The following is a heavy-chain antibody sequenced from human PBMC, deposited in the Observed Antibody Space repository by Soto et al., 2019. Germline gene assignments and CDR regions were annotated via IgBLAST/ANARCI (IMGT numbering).Heavy chain of an antibody. CDR3: ARERPDGARLAP. D-gene: IGHD6-6*01. Sequence: QVQLQESGPGLVKPSQTLSLTCTVSGGSISSGDYYWSWIRQPPGKGLEWIGYIYHSGSTYYNPSPKSRVTISVDTSKNQFSLKLSSVTAADTAVYYCARERPDGARLAPWGQGTLVTVSS. V-gene: IGHV4-30-4*01. CDR1: GGSISSGDYY. CDR2: IYHSGST. J-gene: IGHJ5*02.